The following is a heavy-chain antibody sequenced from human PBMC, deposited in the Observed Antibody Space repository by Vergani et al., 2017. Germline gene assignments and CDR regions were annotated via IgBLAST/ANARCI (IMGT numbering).Heavy chain of an antibody. D-gene: IGHD2-2*02. CDR2: ISFDGTNE. V-gene: IGHV3-30-3*01. CDR1: GFALNRHA. CDR3: VGGRSLCAGGRCYTEAWDY. J-gene: IGHJ4*02. Sequence: QVQLVESGGGVVQPGTSLRLSCVVSGFALNRHAMYWVRQAPGKGLEWVVGISFDGTNEYYPDLVKGRFTISRNIAKNTLYLQVRSLRLEDTGVYHCVGGRSLCAGGRCYTEAWDYWGQGTPVTVSS.